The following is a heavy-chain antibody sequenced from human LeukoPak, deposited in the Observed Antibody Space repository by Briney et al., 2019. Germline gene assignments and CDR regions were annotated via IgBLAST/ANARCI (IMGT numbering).Heavy chain of an antibody. CDR1: GLTFSNYA. CDR2: ISGSGGST. D-gene: IGHD1-26*01. CDR3: AKDPVGVPFDY. V-gene: IGHV3-23*01. J-gene: IGHJ4*02. Sequence: GGSLRLSCAASGLTFSNYAMSWVRQAPGKGLEWVSAISGSGGSTYYADSVKGRLTISRDNSKSILYLQMNSLRAEDTAIYYCAKDPVGVPFDYWGQGTLVTVSS.